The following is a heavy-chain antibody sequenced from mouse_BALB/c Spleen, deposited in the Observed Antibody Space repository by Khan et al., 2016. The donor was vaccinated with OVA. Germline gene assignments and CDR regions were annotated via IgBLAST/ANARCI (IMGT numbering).Heavy chain of an antibody. V-gene: IGHV2-6-1*01. CDR2: IWSDGST. D-gene: IGHD2-10*01. CDR1: GFSLTNYG. CDR3: ARQPYYHYNIMDY. Sequence: QVQLKQSGPGLVAPSQNLSITCTISGFSLTNYGIHWVRQPPGKGLEWLVVIWSDGSTTYNSALKSRLTISKDNSKSQVFLKMNSLQTDDTAVYFCARQPYYHYNIMDYWGQGTSVTVSS. J-gene: IGHJ4*01.